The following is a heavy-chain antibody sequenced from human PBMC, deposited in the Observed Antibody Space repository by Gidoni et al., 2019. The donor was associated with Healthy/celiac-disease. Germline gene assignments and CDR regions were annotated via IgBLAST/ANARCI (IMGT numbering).Heavy chain of an antibody. CDR1: VGSIRRGCYY. CDR2: IYYSGST. CDR3: AREGNYGDYAGVDYFDY. Sequence: QVQLQESGPGLVKPSQTLSLTCTVSVGSIRRGCYYWSWIRQHPGKGLEWIGYIYYSGSTDYNPSLKSRVTISVDTSKNQFSLKLSSVTAEDTAVYYCAREGNYGDYAGVDYFDYWGQGTLVTVSS. D-gene: IGHD4-17*01. J-gene: IGHJ4*02. V-gene: IGHV4-31*03.